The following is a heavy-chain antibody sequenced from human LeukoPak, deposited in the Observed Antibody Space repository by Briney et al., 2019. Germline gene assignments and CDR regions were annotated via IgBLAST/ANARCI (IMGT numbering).Heavy chain of an antibody. Sequence: GGSLRLSCAASGFSFTTYWMGWVRQAPGKGLEWVAFIRYDGSNKYYADSVKGRFTISRDNSKNTLYLQMNSLRAEDTAVYYCAKDIAARPENWFDPWGQGTLVTVSS. CDR2: IRYDGSNK. D-gene: IGHD6-6*01. J-gene: IGHJ5*02. V-gene: IGHV3-30*02. CDR1: GFSFTTYW. CDR3: AKDIAARPENWFDP.